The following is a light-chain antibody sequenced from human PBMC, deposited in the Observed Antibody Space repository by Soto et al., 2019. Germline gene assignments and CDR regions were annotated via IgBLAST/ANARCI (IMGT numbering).Light chain of an antibody. CDR3: QQYGSSPPWT. CDR1: QSVYNN. V-gene: IGKV3-15*01. Sequence: IGMTQSASTLSVSPGERATLSCRASQSVYNNLAWYQQKPGQAPRLLIYGASTRATGIPARFSGSGSGTEFTLTISSLQSEDVAVYYCQQYGSSPPWTFGQGTKVDI. J-gene: IGKJ1*01. CDR2: GAS.